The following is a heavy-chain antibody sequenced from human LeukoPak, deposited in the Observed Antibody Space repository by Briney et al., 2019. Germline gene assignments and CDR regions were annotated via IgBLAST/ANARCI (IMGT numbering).Heavy chain of an antibody. Sequence: PGGSLRLSCAASGFTFSSYGMYWVRQAPGKGLEWVAVIWYDGSNKYYADSVKGRFTISRDNSKNTLYLQMNSLRAEDTAVYYCARDRTATREGFDYWGQGTLVTVSS. CDR1: GFTFSSYG. D-gene: IGHD2-15*01. J-gene: IGHJ4*02. CDR3: ARDRTATREGFDY. CDR2: IWYDGSNK. V-gene: IGHV3-33*01.